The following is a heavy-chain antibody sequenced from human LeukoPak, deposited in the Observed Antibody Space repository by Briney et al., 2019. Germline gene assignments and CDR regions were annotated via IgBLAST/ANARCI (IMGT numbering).Heavy chain of an antibody. Sequence: PGGSLRLSCAASGFTLRNYAIHWVRQAPGKGLEWVSLSLINNDGHKTYYADSVKGRFTISRDNSRNSLYLQMNSLTIEDTALYFCTKGLRSGTCYNIFDYWSLRTLVTVSS. J-gene: IGHJ4*02. CDR3: TKGLRSGTCYNIFDY. V-gene: IGHV3-43*02. D-gene: IGHD3-10*01. CDR2: INNDGHKT. CDR1: GFTLRNYA.